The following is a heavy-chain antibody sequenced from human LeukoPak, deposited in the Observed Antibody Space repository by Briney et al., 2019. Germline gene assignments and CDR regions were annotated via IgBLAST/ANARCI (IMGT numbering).Heavy chain of an antibody. CDR1: GYTLTELS. J-gene: IGHJ5*02. CDR3: AHYYYDSSGYYYGWFDP. V-gene: IGHV1-24*01. D-gene: IGHD3-22*01. CDR2: FDPEDGET. Sequence: ASVKVSCKVSGYTLTELSMHWVRQAPGKGREGMGGFDPEDGETIYAQKFQGRVTMTEDTSTDTAYMELSSLRSEDTAVYYCAHYYYDSSGYYYGWFDPWGQGTLVTVSS.